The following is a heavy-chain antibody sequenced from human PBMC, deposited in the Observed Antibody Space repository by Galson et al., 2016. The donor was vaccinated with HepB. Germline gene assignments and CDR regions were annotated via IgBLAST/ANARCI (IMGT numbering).Heavy chain of an antibody. CDR3: AKVDGGGDCKRFDY. Sequence: SLRLSCAASGFTFSSYSMAWVRQAPGKGLEWVSAISGSDGSTYYADSVKGRFTISRDNSKNTLYLQMSSLRAEDTALYYCAKVDGGGDCKRFDYWGQGTLVTVSS. CDR2: ISGSDGST. V-gene: IGHV3-23*01. J-gene: IGHJ4*02. CDR1: GFTFSSYS. D-gene: IGHD2-21*02.